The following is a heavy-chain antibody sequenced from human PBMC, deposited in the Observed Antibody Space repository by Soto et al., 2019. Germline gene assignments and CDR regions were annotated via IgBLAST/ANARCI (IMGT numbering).Heavy chain of an antibody. V-gene: IGHV3-7*04. Sequence: EVQLVESGGGLVQPGGSLRLSCAASGFTFSDYWMNWVRQATGKGLEWVANINQDGSAKYYVDSVRGRFTISRDNTKNSLYLQMNSLRAEDTAVYYCARVTMLDYWGQGTLVTVSS. CDR2: INQDGSAK. D-gene: IGHD2-8*01. CDR1: GFTFSDYW. CDR3: ARVTMLDY. J-gene: IGHJ4*02.